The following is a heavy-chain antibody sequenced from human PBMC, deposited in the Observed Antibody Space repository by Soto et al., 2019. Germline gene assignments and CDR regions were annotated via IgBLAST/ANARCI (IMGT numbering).Heavy chain of an antibody. Sequence: EVQLVESGGGLVQPGGSLRLSCAASGFTFSTDWMHWVRQAPGKGLVWVSRINIDGSSTSYADSVKGRLTISRDNAKNTLYLQMNSLRAEDTAVYYCARDSANSGDYWGQGTLVTVSS. CDR2: INIDGSST. V-gene: IGHV3-74*01. CDR1: GFTFSTDW. D-gene: IGHD2-8*01. J-gene: IGHJ4*02. CDR3: ARDSANSGDY.